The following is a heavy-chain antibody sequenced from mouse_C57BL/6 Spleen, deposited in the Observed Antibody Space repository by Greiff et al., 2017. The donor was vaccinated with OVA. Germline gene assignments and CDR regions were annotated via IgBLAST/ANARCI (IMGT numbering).Heavy chain of an antibody. Sequence: QVQLKQPGAELVRPGSSVKLSCKASGYTFTSYWMHWVKQRPIQGLEWIGNIDPSDSETHYNQKFKDKATLTVDKSSSTAYMQLSSLTSEDSAVYYCARSEAPEGFAYWGQGTLVTVSA. V-gene: IGHV1-52*01. CDR1: GYTFTSYW. J-gene: IGHJ3*01. CDR2: IDPSDSET. CDR3: ARSEAPEGFAY.